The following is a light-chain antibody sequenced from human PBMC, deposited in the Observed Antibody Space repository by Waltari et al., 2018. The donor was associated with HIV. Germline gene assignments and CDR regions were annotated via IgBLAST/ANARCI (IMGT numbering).Light chain of an antibody. CDR1: QSVSSRY. CDR2: NVS. CDR3: QQYDVSRT. J-gene: IGKJ1*01. Sequence: EIVLTQSPATLSLSPGERATLSCRASQSVSSRYLAWYQQQPGQAPRLVIYNVSKRATGIPDRFTGSGSGTDFTLTINSLEPEDFAVYFCQQYDVSRTFGQGTKVEVK. V-gene: IGKV3-20*01.